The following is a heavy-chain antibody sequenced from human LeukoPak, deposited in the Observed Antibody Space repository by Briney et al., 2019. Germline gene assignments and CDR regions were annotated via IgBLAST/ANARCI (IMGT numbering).Heavy chain of an antibody. CDR1: GFTVSSNY. CDR2: TKPDGSAE. D-gene: IGHD2-15*01. CDR3: ARDGGLHTNFDY. V-gene: IGHV3-7*01. J-gene: IGHJ4*02. Sequence: GGSLRLSCAASGFTVSSNYMSWVRQAPGKGLEWVANTKPDGSAEYYADSVRGRFTASRDNANNLLYLQMNRLRAEDTAVYYCARDGGLHTNFDYWGQGTLLTVSS.